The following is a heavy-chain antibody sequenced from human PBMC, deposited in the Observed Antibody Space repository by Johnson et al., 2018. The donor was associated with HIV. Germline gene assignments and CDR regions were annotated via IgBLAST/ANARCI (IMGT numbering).Heavy chain of an antibody. V-gene: IGHV3-13*01. CDR1: GFTFSSYG. D-gene: IGHD1-26*01. CDR2: IGTAGDT. J-gene: IGHJ3*02. CDR3: ARDRMRGATKDAFDI. Sequence: VLLVESGGGVVQPVRSLRLSCTASGFTFSSYGIHWVRQATGKGLEWVSAIGTAGDTYYPGSVKGRFTISRENAKNSLYLQMNSLRAEDTAVYYCARDRMRGATKDAFDIWGQGTMVTVSS.